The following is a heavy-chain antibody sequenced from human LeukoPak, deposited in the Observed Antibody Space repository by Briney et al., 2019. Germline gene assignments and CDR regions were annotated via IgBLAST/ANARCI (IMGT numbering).Heavy chain of an antibody. CDR2: IYYSGST. J-gene: IGHJ5*02. Sequence: PSETLSLTCTVSGGSISSSSYYWGWIRQPPGKGLEWIGSIYYSGSTYYNPSLKSRVTISVDTSKNQFSLKLSSVTAADTAVYYCATGYSSSWYPAGWFDPWGQGTLVTVSS. V-gene: IGHV4-39*07. CDR3: ATGYSSSWYPAGWFDP. CDR1: GGSISSSSYY. D-gene: IGHD6-13*01.